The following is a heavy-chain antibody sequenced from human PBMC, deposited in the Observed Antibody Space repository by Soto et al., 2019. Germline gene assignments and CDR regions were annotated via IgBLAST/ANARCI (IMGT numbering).Heavy chain of an antibody. CDR1: GGSFSGYY. V-gene: IGHV4-34*01. CDR2: INHSGST. CDR3: ARDLTYYYGSGSYYHNWFDP. D-gene: IGHD3-10*01. Sequence: PSETLSLTCAVYGGSFSGYYWTWIRQPPGKGLEWIGEINHSGSTNYNPSLKSRVTISVDTSKNQFSLKLSSVTAADTAVYYCARDLTYYYGSGSYYHNWFDPWGQGTLVTVSS. J-gene: IGHJ5*02.